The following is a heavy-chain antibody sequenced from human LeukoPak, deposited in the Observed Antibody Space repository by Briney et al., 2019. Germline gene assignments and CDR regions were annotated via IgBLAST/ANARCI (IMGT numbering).Heavy chain of an antibody. V-gene: IGHV3-21*01. D-gene: IGHD3-22*01. CDR1: GFTFTTYT. CDR3: ARGSDSSDYFTDAFDV. Sequence: GGPLRLSCAASGFTFTTYTMNWVRQAPGKGLEWVSSIRSTIGYIYYADSVKGRFTISRDNAKNSLYLQMNSLRAEDTAVYYCARGSDSSDYFTDAFDVWGQGIMVTVSS. J-gene: IGHJ3*01. CDR2: IRSTIGYI.